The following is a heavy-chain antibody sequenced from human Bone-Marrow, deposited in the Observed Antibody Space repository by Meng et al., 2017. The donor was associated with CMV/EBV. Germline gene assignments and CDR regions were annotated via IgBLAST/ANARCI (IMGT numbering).Heavy chain of an antibody. D-gene: IGHD3/OR15-3a*01. Sequence: SVKVSCKASGGTFSSYAISWVRQAPGQGLEWMGGIIPIFGTANYAQKFQGRVTITTDESTSTAYMELSSLRSEDTAVYYCARLWDSFYYYYGMDVWGQGTTVTVSS. CDR2: IIPIFGTA. CDR3: ARLWDSFYYYYGMDV. V-gene: IGHV1-69*05. CDR1: GGTFSSYA. J-gene: IGHJ6*01.